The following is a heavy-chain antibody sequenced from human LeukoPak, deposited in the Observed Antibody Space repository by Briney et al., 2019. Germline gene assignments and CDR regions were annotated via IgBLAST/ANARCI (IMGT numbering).Heavy chain of an antibody. V-gene: IGHV4-34*01. CDR1: GGSYSGYY. D-gene: IGHD3-9*01. J-gene: IGHJ1*01. Sequence: SETLSLTCAVYGGSYSGYYWSWIRQRPGKGLEWIGEINHSGGTNYNPSLKSRVTISVDTSKNQFSLKLSSVTAADTAVYYCASRVRYFDWLSQYFQHWGQGTLVTVSS. CDR2: INHSGGT. CDR3: ASRVRYFDWLSQYFQH.